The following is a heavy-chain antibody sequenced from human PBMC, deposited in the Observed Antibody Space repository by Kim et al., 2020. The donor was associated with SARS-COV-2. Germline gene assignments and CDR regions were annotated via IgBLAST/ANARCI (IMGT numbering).Heavy chain of an antibody. CDR1: GFTFSSYA. CDR2: ISGSGGST. V-gene: IGHV3-23*01. D-gene: IGHD4-17*01. J-gene: IGHJ5*02. CDR3: AKDSKLRWTNWFDP. Sequence: GGSRRLSCAASGFTFSSYAMSWVRQAPGKGLEWVSAISGSGGSTYYADSVKGRFTISRDNSKNTLYLQMNSLRAEDTAVYYCAKDSKLRWTNWFDPWGQGTLVTVSS.